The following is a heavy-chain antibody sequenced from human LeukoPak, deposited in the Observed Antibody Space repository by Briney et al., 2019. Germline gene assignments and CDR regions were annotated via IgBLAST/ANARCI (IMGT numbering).Heavy chain of an antibody. Sequence: SETLSLTCAVYGGSFSGYYWSWIRQPPGKGLEWIGEINHSGSTNYNPSLKSRVTISVDTSKNQFSLKLSSVTAADTAVYYCARVRYDVMTGRSFLFDYGGQGTLVTVSS. D-gene: IGHD3-9*01. CDR3: ARVRYDVMTGRSFLFDY. J-gene: IGHJ4*02. V-gene: IGHV4-34*01. CDR2: INHSGST. CDR1: GGSFSGYY.